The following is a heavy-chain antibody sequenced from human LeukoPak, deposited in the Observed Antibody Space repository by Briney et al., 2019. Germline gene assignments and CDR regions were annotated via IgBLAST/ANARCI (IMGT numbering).Heavy chain of an antibody. J-gene: IGHJ3*02. CDR2: ISQSGST. V-gene: IGHV4-34*01. CDR3: ARALGAFDI. CDR1: GGSFSSYY. Sequence: SETLSLTCGVSGGSFSSYYWSWIRQPPGKGLEWIGEISQSGSTNYNPSLKSRVNISLDTSENQFSLKLSSVTAADTAVYYCARALGAFDIWGQGTMVTVSS.